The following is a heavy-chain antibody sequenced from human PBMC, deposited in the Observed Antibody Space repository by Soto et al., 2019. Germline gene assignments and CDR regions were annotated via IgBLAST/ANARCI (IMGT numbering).Heavy chain of an antibody. D-gene: IGHD3-22*01. CDR3: AAESQYDSSGYPSLLAY. CDR2: IVVGSGNT. J-gene: IGHJ4*02. Sequence: ASVKVSCKASGFTFTSSAVQWVRQARGQRLEWIGWIVVGSGNTNYAQKFQERVTITRDMSTSTAYMELSSLRSEDTAVYYCAAESQYDSSGYPSLLAYWGQGTLVTVSS. V-gene: IGHV1-58*01. CDR1: GFTFTSSA.